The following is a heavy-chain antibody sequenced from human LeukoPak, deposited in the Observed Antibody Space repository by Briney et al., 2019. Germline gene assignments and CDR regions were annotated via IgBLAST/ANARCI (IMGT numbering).Heavy chain of an antibody. J-gene: IGHJ4*02. D-gene: IGHD3-16*01. CDR2: ISYDGSNK. CDR1: GFTFSTHD. Sequence: GRSLRLSCAASGFTFSTHDMHWVRQAPGKGLEWVAVISYDGSNKYYADSVKGRFTISRDNSKNTLYLQMNSLRAEDTAVYYCATARPIMITFGGVMADYWGQGTLVTVSS. V-gene: IGHV3-30*19. CDR3: ATARPIMITFGGVMADY.